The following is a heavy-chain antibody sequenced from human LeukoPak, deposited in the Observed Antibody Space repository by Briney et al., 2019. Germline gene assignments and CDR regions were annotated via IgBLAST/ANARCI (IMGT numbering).Heavy chain of an antibody. CDR1: GGSITSSSYY. J-gene: IGHJ4*02. CDR3: AKHYMGSYDNRGLDY. V-gene: IGHV4-39*01. D-gene: IGHD3-10*01. CDR2: VYYSGYT. Sequence: SETLSLTCTVSGGSITSSSYYWGWIRQPPGKGLEWIGSVYYSGYTYSNPSVASRVTISVDTSKNQFSLKLSSVTAADTVIYYCAKHYMGSYDNRGLDYWGQGTLVTVSS.